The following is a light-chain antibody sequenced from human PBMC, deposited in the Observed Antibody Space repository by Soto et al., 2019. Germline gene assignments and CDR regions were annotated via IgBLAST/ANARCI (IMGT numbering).Light chain of an antibody. CDR2: KAS. Sequence: DIQMTQSPSTLSASVGDRVTITCRASQSISSWLAWYQQKPGKATKLLIYKASSLESGVPSRFSGSVSETAVTLTNSSLQPDDVATYYGQQYNSYSFGQGTKVEIK. V-gene: IGKV1-5*03. CDR1: QSISSW. CDR3: QQYNSYS. J-gene: IGKJ1*01.